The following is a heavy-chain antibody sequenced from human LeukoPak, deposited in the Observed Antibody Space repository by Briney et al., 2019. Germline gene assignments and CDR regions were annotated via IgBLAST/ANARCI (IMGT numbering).Heavy chain of an antibody. J-gene: IGHJ4*02. Sequence: SETLSLTCTVSGGSISSYYWSWIRQPPGKGLEWIAYISDIGSINYNPSLKSRVTISLDTSKNQFSLKLSSVTAADTAVYYCAGHHPRNTVDFWGQGTLVTVSS. V-gene: IGHV4-59*08. CDR1: GGSISSYY. D-gene: IGHD2/OR15-2a*01. CDR3: AGHHPRNTVDF. CDR2: ISDIGSI.